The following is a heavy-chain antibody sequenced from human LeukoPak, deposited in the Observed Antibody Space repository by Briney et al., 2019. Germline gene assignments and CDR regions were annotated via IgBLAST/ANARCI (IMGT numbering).Heavy chain of an antibody. J-gene: IGHJ6*03. CDR1: GFTFSSYS. CDR3: ARRGTPYSSSSYHYDDYYMDV. Sequence: GRSLRLSCAASGFTFSSYSMNWVRQPPGKGLEFVSVISSNGGNTYYPNSVKGRFTISRDNFKNTLYLQVGSLRAEDMAVYYCARRGTPYSSSSYHYDDYYMDVWGKGTTVTVSS. D-gene: IGHD6-6*01. V-gene: IGHV3-64*01. CDR2: ISSNGGNT.